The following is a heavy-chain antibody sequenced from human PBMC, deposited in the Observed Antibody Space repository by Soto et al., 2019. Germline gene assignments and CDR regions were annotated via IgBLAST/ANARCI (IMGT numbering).Heavy chain of an antibody. V-gene: IGHV3-48*03. Sequence: PGGSLRLSCAASGITFSISEMNWVRQAPGKGLEWVSWISTSGSTIYYADSVKGRFTFSRDNAENSLYLQMNSLRVEDTAVYYCARGGITGFDYWGQGTLVTVSS. CDR2: ISTSGSTI. D-gene: IGHD3-16*01. CDR1: GITFSISE. CDR3: ARGGITGFDY. J-gene: IGHJ4*02.